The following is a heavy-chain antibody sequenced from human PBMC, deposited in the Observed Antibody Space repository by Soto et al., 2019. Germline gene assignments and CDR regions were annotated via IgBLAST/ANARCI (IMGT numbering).Heavy chain of an antibody. Sequence: SLKVSCKASGFTFTSSAMQWVRQARGQRLEWIGWIVVGSGNTNYAQKFQERVTITRDMSTSTAYMELSSLRSEDTAVYYCAATDDRYCSGGSCYPQAVWGQGTMVTVSS. D-gene: IGHD2-15*01. V-gene: IGHV1-58*02. CDR1: GFTFTSSA. J-gene: IGHJ3*01. CDR2: IVVGSGNT. CDR3: AATDDRYCSGGSCYPQAV.